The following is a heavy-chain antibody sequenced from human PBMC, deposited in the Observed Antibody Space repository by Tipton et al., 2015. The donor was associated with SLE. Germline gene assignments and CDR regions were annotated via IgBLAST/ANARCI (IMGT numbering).Heavy chain of an antibody. V-gene: IGHV4-39*07. Sequence: GLVKPSETLSLTCTVSGDSNTFSTSYWGWIRQSPGRGLEWIASINSFGSIYYNPSLESRVTMSVDTSNNQFSLRLTSVAAADTAVYYCARGGYDFWSGPGNYWGQGTLVTVSS. CDR1: GDSNTFSTSY. CDR2: INSFGSI. D-gene: IGHD3-3*01. J-gene: IGHJ4*02. CDR3: ARGGYDFWSGPGNY.